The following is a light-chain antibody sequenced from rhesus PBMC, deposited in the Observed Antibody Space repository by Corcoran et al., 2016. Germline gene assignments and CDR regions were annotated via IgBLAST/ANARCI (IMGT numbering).Light chain of an antibody. CDR2: YAS. V-gene: IGKV1S14*01. CDR3: QQRNTYRPT. J-gene: IGKJ1*01. Sequence: DIQMTQSPSSLSASVGDTVTITCRASQGMSNYLAWYQQKPGKAPKPLSYYASHLESGVPSRFSGSGSGTDFTLTISSLRPEDFAIYCCQQRNTYRPTCGQGTKVEIK. CDR1: QGMSNY.